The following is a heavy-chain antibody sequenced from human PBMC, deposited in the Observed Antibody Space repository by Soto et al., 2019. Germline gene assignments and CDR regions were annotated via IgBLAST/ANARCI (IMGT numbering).Heavy chain of an antibody. D-gene: IGHD2-15*01. J-gene: IGHJ4*02. CDR1: GGSISSFY. CDR2: ISYSGST. V-gene: IGHV4-59*01. Sequence: QVQLQESGPGLVKPSETLSLNCTVSGGSISSFYWSWVRQTPGKGLEWIGYISYSGSTNYNPSLNSRVTISVDTSKKQFSLKLTSVTTADMAVYYCTRRQGSYLDQWGQGTLVTVSS. CDR3: TRRQGSYLDQ.